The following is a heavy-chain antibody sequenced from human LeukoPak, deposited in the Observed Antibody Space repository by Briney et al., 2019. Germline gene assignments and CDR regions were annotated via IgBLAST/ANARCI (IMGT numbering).Heavy chain of an antibody. V-gene: IGHV4-34*01. Sequence: PSETLSLTCAVYGGSLSGYYWSWIRQPPGKGLEGIGEINHSGSTNYNPSLKSRVTISVDTSKNQFSLKLSSVTAADTAVYYCAITSSSWYALFDYWGQGTLVTVSS. D-gene: IGHD6-13*01. CDR2: INHSGST. CDR3: AITSSSWYALFDY. CDR1: GGSLSGYY. J-gene: IGHJ4*02.